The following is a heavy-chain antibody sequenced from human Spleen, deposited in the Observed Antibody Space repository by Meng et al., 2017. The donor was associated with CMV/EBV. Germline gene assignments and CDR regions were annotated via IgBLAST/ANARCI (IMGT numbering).Heavy chain of an antibody. D-gene: IGHD3-22*01. CDR1: GYTFTSYG. J-gene: IGHJ4*02. CDR2: ISGYNGNT. Sequence: ASVKVSCKASGYTFTSYGISWVRQAPGQGLEWMGWISGYNGNTNYAQKFQGRVTMTTDTSTSTAYMELRSLRSDDTAVYYCARAGVYDSSGYYFVWGQGTLVTVSS. CDR3: ARAGVYDSSGYYFV. V-gene: IGHV1-18*01.